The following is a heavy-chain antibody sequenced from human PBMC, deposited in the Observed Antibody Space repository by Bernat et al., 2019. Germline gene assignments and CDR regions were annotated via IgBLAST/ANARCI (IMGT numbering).Heavy chain of an antibody. V-gene: IGHV3-53*01. CDR3: ARALWSLGE. J-gene: IGHJ3*01. CDR1: GFTVSSNY. D-gene: IGHD2-21*01. Sequence: EVQLVESGGGLIQPGGSLRLSCAASGFTVSSNYMSWVRQAPGKGLEWVSGIYSGGSAYYADCVKGRFTITRDNSKNTLYLKMNSLRAEDTAVYYCARALWSLGEWGQGTMVTVSS. CDR2: IYSGGSA.